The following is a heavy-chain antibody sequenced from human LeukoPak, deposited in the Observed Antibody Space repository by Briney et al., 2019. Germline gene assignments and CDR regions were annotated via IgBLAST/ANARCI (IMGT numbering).Heavy chain of an antibody. D-gene: IGHD6-19*01. CDR1: GFTFSSYA. CDR2: ISGSGGST. Sequence: GASLRLSCAASGFTFSSYAMSWVRQAPGKGLEWVSAISGSGGSTYCADSVKGRFTISRDNSKNTLYLQMNSLRAEDTAVYYCAKGSSGWYFWYNYWGQGTLVTVSS. J-gene: IGHJ4*02. V-gene: IGHV3-23*01. CDR3: AKGSSGWYFWYNY.